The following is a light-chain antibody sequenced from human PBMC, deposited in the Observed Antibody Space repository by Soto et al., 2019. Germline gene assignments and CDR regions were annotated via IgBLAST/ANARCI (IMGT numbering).Light chain of an antibody. CDR3: QQYGSSPQT. J-gene: IGKJ1*01. CDR2: GAS. V-gene: IGKV3-15*01. CDR1: QSVSSN. Sequence: EIVMTQSPATLSVFAGERATLSCRASQSVSSNLAWYQQKPGQAPRLLIYGASTRATGIPARFSGSGSGTDFTLTINRLEPEDFAVYFCQQYGSSPQTFGQGTKVDIK.